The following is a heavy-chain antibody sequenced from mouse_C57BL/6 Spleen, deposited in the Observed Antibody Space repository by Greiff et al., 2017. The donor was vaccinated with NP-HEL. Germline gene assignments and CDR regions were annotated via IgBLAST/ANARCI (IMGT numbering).Heavy chain of an antibody. Sequence: VKLMESGAELVKPGASVKLSCKASGYTFTEYTIHWVKQRSGQGLEWIGWFYPGSGSIKYNEKFKDKATLTADKSSSTDYMELSRLTSEDSAVYFCARHTRGNYYFDYWGQGTTLTVSS. CDR3: ARHTRGNYYFDY. CDR1: GYTFTEYT. J-gene: IGHJ2*01. CDR2: FYPGSGSI. V-gene: IGHV1-62-2*01. D-gene: IGHD2-1*01.